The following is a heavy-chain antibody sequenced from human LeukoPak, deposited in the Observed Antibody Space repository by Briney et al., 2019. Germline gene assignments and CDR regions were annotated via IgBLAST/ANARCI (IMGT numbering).Heavy chain of an antibody. D-gene: IGHD1-7*01. V-gene: IGHV3-23*01. J-gene: IGHJ4*02. CDR3: AKDGKTRNWNYFQAKPVY. CDR2: IFPSSGEI. Sequence: GGSLRLSCAASGFTFSTFAMIWVRQPPGKGLEWVSSIFPSSGEIHYADSVRGRFTISRDNAKNTLYLQMNSLRAEDTAIYYCAKDGKTRNWNYFQAKPVYWGQGTLVTVSS. CDR1: GFTFSTFA.